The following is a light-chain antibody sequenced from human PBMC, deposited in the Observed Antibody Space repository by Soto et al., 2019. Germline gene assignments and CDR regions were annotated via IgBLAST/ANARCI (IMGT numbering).Light chain of an antibody. CDR1: QSVSSN. CDR2: GAS. V-gene: IGKV3-15*01. J-gene: IGKJ4*01. Sequence: LVMTQSPATLSVSPGERATLSCRASQSVSSNLAWYQQKPGQAPRLLIYGASTRATGIPARFSGSGSGTEFTLTISSLQSEDFAVYYCQQYNNWPPEVTFGGGTKVDIK. CDR3: QQYNNWPPEVT.